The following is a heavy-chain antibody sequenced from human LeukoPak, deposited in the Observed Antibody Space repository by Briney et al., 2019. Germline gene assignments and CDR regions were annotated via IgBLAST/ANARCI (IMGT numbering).Heavy chain of an antibody. Sequence: GGSLRLSCAASGFTFDDYGMSWVRQAQGKGWRWASGINWNGGSTGYADSVKGRFTISRDNAKNSLYLQMNSLRAEDTALYYCAREGGSSGYYPTFDYWGQGTLVTVSS. V-gene: IGHV3-20*04. CDR2: INWNGGST. CDR1: GFTFDDYG. CDR3: AREGGSSGYYPTFDY. J-gene: IGHJ4*02. D-gene: IGHD3-22*01.